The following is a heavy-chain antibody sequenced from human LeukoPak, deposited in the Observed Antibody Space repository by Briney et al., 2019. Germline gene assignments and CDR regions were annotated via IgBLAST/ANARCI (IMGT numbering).Heavy chain of an antibody. CDR1: GFTFSSYS. Sequence: GGSLRLSCATSGFTFSSYSMSWVRQAPGKGLEWVANIKQDGSEKYYVDSVRGRFTISRDNAKNSLYLQMTSLRAEDTAVYYCARAMGTSYGFWSGSYTVSYYYYMDVWGKGTTVTVSS. D-gene: IGHD3-3*01. CDR3: ARAMGTSYGFWSGSYTVSYYYYMDV. CDR2: IKQDGSEK. J-gene: IGHJ6*03. V-gene: IGHV3-7*01.